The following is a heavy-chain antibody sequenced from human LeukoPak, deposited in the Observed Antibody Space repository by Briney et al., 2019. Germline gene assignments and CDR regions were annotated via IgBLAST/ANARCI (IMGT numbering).Heavy chain of an antibody. CDR1: GGSISSYY. V-gene: IGHV4-59*01. CDR3: ARALYSGSYYRY. CDR2: IYYSGST. J-gene: IGHJ4*02. Sequence: PSETLSLTCTVSGGSISSYYWSWIRQPPGKGLEWIGYIYYSGSTNYNPSLKSRVTISVDTSKNQFPLKLSSVTAADTAVYYCARALYSGSYYRYWGQGTLVTVSS. D-gene: IGHD1-26*01.